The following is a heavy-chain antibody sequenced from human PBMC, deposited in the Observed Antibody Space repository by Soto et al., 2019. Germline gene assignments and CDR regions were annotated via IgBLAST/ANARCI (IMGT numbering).Heavy chain of an antibody. CDR2: IIPIFGTA. J-gene: IGHJ6*02. V-gene: IGHV1-69*13. Sequence: SVKVSCKASGGTFSSYAISWVRQAPGQGLEWMGGIIPIFGTANYAQKFQGRVTITADESTSTAYMELSSLRSEDTAVYYCARGYYSFTYYYYGLDFWCQGTTVSVSS. CDR3: ARGYYSFTYYYYGLDF. CDR1: GGTFSSYA. D-gene: IGHD2-21*01.